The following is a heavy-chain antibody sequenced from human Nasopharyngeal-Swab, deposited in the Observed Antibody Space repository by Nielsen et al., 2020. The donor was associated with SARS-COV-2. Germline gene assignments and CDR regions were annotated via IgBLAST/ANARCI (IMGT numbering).Heavy chain of an antibody. CDR2: IIPIFGTA. D-gene: IGHD2-15*01. J-gene: IGHJ4*02. V-gene: IGHV1-69*01. CDR3: ARAGPGGSRYFCFWEA. Sequence: WVRQAPGQGLEWMGGIIPIFGTANYAQKFQGRVTITADESTSTAYMELSSLRSEDTAVYYCARAGPGGSRYFCFWEAWGQGTRVTVSS.